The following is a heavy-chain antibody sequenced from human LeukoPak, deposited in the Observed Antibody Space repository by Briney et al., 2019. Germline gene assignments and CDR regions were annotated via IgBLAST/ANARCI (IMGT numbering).Heavy chain of an antibody. J-gene: IGHJ5*02. CDR3: AREHLLRYFDWLSRGWFDP. D-gene: IGHD3-9*01. Sequence: ASVKASCKASGYTFTGYYMHWVRQAPGQGLEWMGWINPNSGGTNYAQKFQGRVTMTRDTSISTAYMELSRLRSDDTAVYYCAREHLLRYFDWLSRGWFDPWGQGTLVTVSS. V-gene: IGHV1-2*02. CDR1: GYTFTGYY. CDR2: INPNSGGT.